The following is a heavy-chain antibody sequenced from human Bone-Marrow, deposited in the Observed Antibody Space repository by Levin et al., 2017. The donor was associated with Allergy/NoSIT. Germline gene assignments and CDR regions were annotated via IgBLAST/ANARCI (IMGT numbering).Heavy chain of an antibody. CDR2: VYYSGTT. CDR3: ARGRGYYFDY. CDR1: GGSINTYH. Sequence: SETLSLTCTVSGGSINTYHWSWIRQTPGKGLEWLGYVYYSGTTSYNPSLKSRVTISVDTSKNQFSLRLTSVTAADTALYYCARGRGYYFDYWGQGTLVTVSS. V-gene: IGHV4-59*01. J-gene: IGHJ4*02. D-gene: IGHD3-22*01.